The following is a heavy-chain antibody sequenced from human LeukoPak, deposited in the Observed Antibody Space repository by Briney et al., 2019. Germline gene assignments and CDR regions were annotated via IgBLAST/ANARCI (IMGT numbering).Heavy chain of an antibody. CDR1: GYTFTSYD. CDR3: ARAPDYGDYFDY. Sequence: ASVKVSCKASGYTFTSYDINWVRQATGQGLEWMGWMNPNSGNTGYAQKFQGRVTMTRNTSISTAYMELSSLRSEDTAVYYCARAPDYGDYFDYWGQGTLVTVSS. D-gene: IGHD4-17*01. V-gene: IGHV1-8*01. J-gene: IGHJ4*02. CDR2: MNPNSGNT.